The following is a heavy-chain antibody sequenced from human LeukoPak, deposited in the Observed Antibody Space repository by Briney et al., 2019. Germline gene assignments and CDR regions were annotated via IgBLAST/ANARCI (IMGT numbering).Heavy chain of an antibody. J-gene: IGHJ4*02. Sequence: GASVKVSCKASGGTFSSYAISWVRQAPGQGLEWMGGIIPIFGTANYAQKFQGRVTITTDESTSTAYMELSSLRSEDTAVCYCARESPTGGPPFSWGQGTLVTVSS. CDR3: ARESPTGGPPFS. CDR2: IIPIFGTA. CDR1: GGTFSSYA. V-gene: IGHV1-69*05. D-gene: IGHD3-16*01.